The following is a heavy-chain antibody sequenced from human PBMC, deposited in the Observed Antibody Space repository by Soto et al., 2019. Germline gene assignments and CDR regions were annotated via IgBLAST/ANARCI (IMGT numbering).Heavy chain of an antibody. CDR3: VYTTGWPGFDF. CDR2: IHYSGRT. D-gene: IGHD6-19*01. Sequence: SETLSLTCTVSGCSNSNYYWTWVRQSPGKGLEWVGYIHYSGRTHYNPSLESRVTISADTSKKQFSLKVNFLTAADTAVYHCVYTTGWPGFDFWGQGILVTVSS. J-gene: IGHJ4*02. CDR1: GCSNSNYY. V-gene: IGHV4-59*03.